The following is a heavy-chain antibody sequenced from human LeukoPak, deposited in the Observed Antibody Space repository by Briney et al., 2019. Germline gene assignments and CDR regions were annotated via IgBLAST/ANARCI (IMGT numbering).Heavy chain of an antibody. CDR3: ARYGSGYLDV. D-gene: IGHD3-10*01. V-gene: IGHV4-4*07. CDR2: IYTRGST. J-gene: IGHJ6*02. CDR1: GGSINNYY. Sequence: SESLSLTCTVSGGSINNYYWSWIRDPAGKGLEWIGRIYTRGSTNYNPFLKSRVTMSVDTSKTQFSLKLSSVTAADTAVYYCARYGSGYLDVWGQGTTVTVSS.